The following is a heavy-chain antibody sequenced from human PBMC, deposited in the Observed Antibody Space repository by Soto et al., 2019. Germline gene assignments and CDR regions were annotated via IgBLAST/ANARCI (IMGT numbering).Heavy chain of an antibody. CDR2: IYHSGST. D-gene: IGHD3-10*01. CDR1: GGSISSSNW. Sequence: SETLSLTCAVSGGSISSSNWWSWVRQPPGKGLEWIGEIYHSGSTNYNPSLKSRVTISVDKSKNQFSLKLSSVTAADTAVYYCARDYYGSGSYSYYYYGMDVWGQGTTVT. CDR3: ARDYYGSGSYSYYYYGMDV. V-gene: IGHV4-4*02. J-gene: IGHJ6*02.